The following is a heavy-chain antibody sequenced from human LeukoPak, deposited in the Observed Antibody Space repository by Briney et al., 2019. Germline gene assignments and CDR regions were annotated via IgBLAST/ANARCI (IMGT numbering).Heavy chain of an antibody. J-gene: IGHJ4*02. CDR2: IRQDGSEK. CDR3: ARAAWMTTVTAY. D-gene: IGHD4-17*01. CDR1: GFTFSGYW. V-gene: IGHV3-7*03. Sequence: HTGGSLRLSCADSGFTFSGYWMNWVRQAPGKGLEWVANIRQDGSEKYYVDSVKGRFTISRDNAKNSLYLQMNSLRAEDAAVYYCARAAWMTTVTAYWGQGTLVTVSS.